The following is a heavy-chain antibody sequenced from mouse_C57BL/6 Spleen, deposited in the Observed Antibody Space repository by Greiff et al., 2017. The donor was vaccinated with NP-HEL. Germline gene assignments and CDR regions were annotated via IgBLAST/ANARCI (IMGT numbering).Heavy chain of an antibody. CDR3: AIYSNYGAMDY. D-gene: IGHD2-5*01. J-gene: IGHJ4*01. CDR1: GFTFSDYY. CDR2: INYDGSST. Sequence: EVMLVESEGGLVQPGSSMKLSCTASGFTFSDYYMAWVRQVPEKGLEWVANINYDGSSTYYLDSLKSRFIISRDNAKNILYLQMSSLKSEDTATYYCAIYSNYGAMDYWGQGTSVTVSS. V-gene: IGHV5-16*01.